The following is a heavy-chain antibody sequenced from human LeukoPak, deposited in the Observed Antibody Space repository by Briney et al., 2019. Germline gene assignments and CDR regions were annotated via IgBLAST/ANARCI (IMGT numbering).Heavy chain of an antibody. CDR2: ISSGGDIM. J-gene: IGHJ1*01. CDR1: GLRFSDYY. CDR3: ATNLIGAGEYFQQ. Sequence: PGGSLRLSCAASGLRFSDYYVSWMRQAPGQGLQWVSYISSGGDIMHYADSVKGRFTSTRDNAKSTGYLEMNSLGAEDTAVYYCATNLIGAGEYFQQWGQGTLVTVSS. V-gene: IGHV3-11*01. D-gene: IGHD2/OR15-2a*01.